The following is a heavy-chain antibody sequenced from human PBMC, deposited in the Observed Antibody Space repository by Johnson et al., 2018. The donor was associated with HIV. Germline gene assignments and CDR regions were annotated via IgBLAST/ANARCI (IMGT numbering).Heavy chain of an antibody. Sequence: VQLVESGGGLVQPGRSLRLSCAASGFTFSNAWMNWVRQAPGKGLEWVGRIQSKTDGGTTDYAAPVKGRFTISRDDSKKTLYMQMNSLRAEDRSVYYCAKGREGGTYQGGAFDIWGQGTMVTVSS. V-gene: IGHV3-15*01. CDR1: GFTFSNAW. D-gene: IGHD1-26*01. CDR2: IQSKTDGGTT. J-gene: IGHJ3*02. CDR3: AKGREGGTYQGGAFDI.